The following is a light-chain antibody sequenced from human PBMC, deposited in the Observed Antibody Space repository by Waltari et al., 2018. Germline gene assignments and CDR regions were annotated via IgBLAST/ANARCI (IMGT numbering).Light chain of an antibody. CDR1: QSVSSSY. J-gene: IGKJ4*01. Sequence: EAVLTQSPGTLSLSPGERVTLSCRASQSVSSSYLAWYQQKPGQAPRLLIYATSTRATGRPDSFSGSGSGTDFTLTISRLEPEDFAVYYCQQFGNSVVTFGGGAKVEIK. CDR3: QQFGNSVVT. CDR2: ATS. V-gene: IGKV3-20*01.